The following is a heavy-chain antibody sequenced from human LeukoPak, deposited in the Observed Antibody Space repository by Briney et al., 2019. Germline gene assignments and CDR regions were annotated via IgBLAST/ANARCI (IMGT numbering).Heavy chain of an antibody. CDR3: ARGPVVAATYY. CDR2: FYPSGST. V-gene: IGHV4-38-2*02. J-gene: IGHJ4*02. D-gene: IGHD2-15*01. CDR1: GYSISSGYY. Sequence: SETLSLTCNVSGYSISSGYYWGWIRQPPGKGLEWIGSFYPSGSTYYNPSLKSRVTISVDTSKNQFSLRLSSVTASDTAVYCCARGPVVAATYYWGQGTLVTVSS.